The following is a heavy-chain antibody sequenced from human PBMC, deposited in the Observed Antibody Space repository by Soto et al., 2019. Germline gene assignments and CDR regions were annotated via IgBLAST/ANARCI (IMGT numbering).Heavy chain of an antibody. D-gene: IGHD5-12*01. CDR1: GFSFSDYA. J-gene: IGHJ4*02. CDR2: ISDNGGRT. CDR3: AKDGYSGSFPYHFHY. Sequence: EVQILESGGGLGQPGGSLRLSCAASGFSFSDYAMTWVRLAPGKGLEWVSGISDNGGRTYYAESVKGRFTIYRDNSKNMVYVQMNGLGDEHTAVYYCAKDGYSGSFPYHFHYWGQGALVTVSS. V-gene: IGHV3-23*01.